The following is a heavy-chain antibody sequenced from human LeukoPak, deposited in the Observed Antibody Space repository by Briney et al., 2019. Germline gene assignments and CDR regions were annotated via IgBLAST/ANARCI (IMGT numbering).Heavy chain of an antibody. V-gene: IGHV4-59*01. CDR2: IYYSEST. CDR3: ARNAGSFDC. CDR1: GGSISSYY. J-gene: IGHJ4*02. Sequence: SETLSLTCTVSGGSISSYYWSWIRQPPGKGLEWIGYIYYSESTNYNPSLKGRVTISVDTSKNQCSLRLSSVTAADTAVYYCARNAGSFDCWGQGTLVTVSS.